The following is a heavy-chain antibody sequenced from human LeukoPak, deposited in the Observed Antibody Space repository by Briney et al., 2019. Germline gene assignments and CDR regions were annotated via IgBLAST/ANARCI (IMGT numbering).Heavy chain of an antibody. V-gene: IGHV3-7*04. CDR1: GFTFSRFW. CDR2: INGDGNEK. D-gene: IGHD6-13*01. CDR3: ARNISGEKGQQLAN. Sequence: GGSLRLSCAASGFTFSRFWMTWVRQAPGKGLEYLANINGDGNEKYYVDSVKGRFTISRDNVRNSLFLQMRSLRVEDTAVYYCARNISGEKGQQLANWGQGTLVTVSS. J-gene: IGHJ4*02.